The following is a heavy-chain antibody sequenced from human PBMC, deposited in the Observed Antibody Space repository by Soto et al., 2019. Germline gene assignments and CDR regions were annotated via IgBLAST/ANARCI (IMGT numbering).Heavy chain of an antibody. J-gene: IGHJ4*02. CDR3: ARAKRAPTLFDY. V-gene: IGHV4-31*03. CDR2: IYYSGST. CDR1: GGSISSGGYY. Sequence: SETLSLTCTVSGGSISSGGYYWSWIRQHPGKGLEWIGYIYYSGSTYYNPSLKSRVTISVDTSKNHFSLKLSSVTAADTSVYYCARAKRAPTLFDYWGQGTLVTVSS.